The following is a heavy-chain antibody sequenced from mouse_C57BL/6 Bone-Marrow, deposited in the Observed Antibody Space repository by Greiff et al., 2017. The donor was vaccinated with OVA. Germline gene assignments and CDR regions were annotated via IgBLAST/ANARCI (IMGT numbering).Heavy chain of an antibody. V-gene: IGHV1-84*01. CDR2: IYPGSGNT. CDR1: GYTFTDYY. CDR3: ARGDWHYFDN. J-gene: IGHJ2*01. Sequence: QVQLKESGPELVKPGASVKISCKASGYTFTDYYINWVKQRPGQGLEWIGWIYPGSGNTKYNEKFKGKATLTVDTSSSTAYMQLISLTSEDSAVDFCARGDWHYFDNWGQGTTLTVSS. D-gene: IGHD3-3*01.